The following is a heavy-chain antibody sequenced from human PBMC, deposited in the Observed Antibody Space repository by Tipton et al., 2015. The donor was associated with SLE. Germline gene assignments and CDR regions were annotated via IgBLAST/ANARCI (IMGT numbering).Heavy chain of an antibody. Sequence: TLSLTCTVSGGSISSYYWGWIRQPPGKGLEWVGYNYTSGSTNYNPSLKSRVTISVDTSKNQCSLKLSSVTAADTAVYYCARGEEWFDYWGQGTLVTVSS. J-gene: IGHJ4*02. CDR1: GGSISSYY. CDR2: NYTSGST. CDR3: ARGEEWFDY. D-gene: IGHD3-3*01. V-gene: IGHV4-4*08.